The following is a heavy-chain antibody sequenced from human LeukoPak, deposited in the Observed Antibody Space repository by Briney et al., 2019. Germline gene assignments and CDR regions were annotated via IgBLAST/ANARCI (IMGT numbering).Heavy chain of an antibody. Sequence: SETLSLTCTVSGGSISSYYWSWIRQPPGKGLEWIGYIYYSGSTNYNPSLKSRVTISVDTSKNQFSLKLSSVTAADTAVYYCARDGRFNSVVVTAKNQNDAFDIWGQGTMVTVSS. CDR1: GGSISSYY. CDR3: ARDGRFNSVVVTAKNQNDAFDI. J-gene: IGHJ3*02. CDR2: IYYSGST. D-gene: IGHD2-21*02. V-gene: IGHV4-59*12.